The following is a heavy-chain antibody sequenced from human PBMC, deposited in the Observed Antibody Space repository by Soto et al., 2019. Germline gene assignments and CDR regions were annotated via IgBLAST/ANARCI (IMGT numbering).Heavy chain of an antibody. V-gene: IGHV3-33*01. D-gene: IGHD3-22*01. CDR1: GFIFSGYG. CDR2: IWYEGTNK. J-gene: IGHJ1*01. Sequence: PGGSLRLSCVASGFIFSGYGMHWVRQAPGKGLEWVAIIWYEGTNKYYADSVKGRFTISRDNSKNTLYLQMNSLRAEDTAVYYCARDRVESGYPEYFQHWGQGTLVTVSS. CDR3: ARDRVESGYPEYFQH.